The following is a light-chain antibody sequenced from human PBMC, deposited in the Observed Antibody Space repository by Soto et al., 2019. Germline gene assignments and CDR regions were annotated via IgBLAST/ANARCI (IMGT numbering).Light chain of an antibody. V-gene: IGKV3D-15*01. CDR1: QSVSSY. Sequence: EIVLTQSPATLSLSPGERATLSGRASQSVSSYLAWYQQKPGQAPRLLIYGASSRATGIPDRFSGSGSGTEFTLTISSLQSEDFAVYYCQQYYKWPPETFGQGTKVDI. CDR3: QQYYKWPPET. J-gene: IGKJ2*01. CDR2: GAS.